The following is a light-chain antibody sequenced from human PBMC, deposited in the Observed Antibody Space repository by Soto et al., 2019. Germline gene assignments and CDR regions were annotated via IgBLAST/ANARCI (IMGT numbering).Light chain of an antibody. CDR2: GAS. CDR1: QSVSSSY. Sequence: EIVLTQSPGTLSLSPGERATLSCRASQSVSSSYLAWYQQKPGQAPRLLIYGASSRATGIPDRFSGSGSGTDFTLTISRLEPEDFAVSYCQQYGSSLCFGPGTKLEIK. CDR3: QQYGSSLC. J-gene: IGKJ2*03. V-gene: IGKV3-20*01.